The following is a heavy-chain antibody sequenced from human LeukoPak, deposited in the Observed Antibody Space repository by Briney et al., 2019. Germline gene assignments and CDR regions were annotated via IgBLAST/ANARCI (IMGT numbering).Heavy chain of an antibody. J-gene: IGHJ4*02. D-gene: IGHD1-14*01. CDR1: GGSITSYY. CDR3: ARASTTFDD. V-gene: IGHV4-4*07. Sequence: PSETLSLTCSVSGGSITSYYWSWIRQPPGKGLEWIGRVSDGGRTNYSPSLRSRVPISVDTSKNQFSLKLNSVTAADTAVYFCARASTTFDDWGQGTLVTVSS. CDR2: VSDGGRT.